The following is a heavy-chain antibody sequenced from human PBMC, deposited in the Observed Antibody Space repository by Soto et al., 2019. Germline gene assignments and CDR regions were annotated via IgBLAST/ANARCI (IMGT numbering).Heavy chain of an antibody. Sequence: VASVKVSCKASGYTFTSYYMHWVRQAPGQGLEWMGIINPSGGSTSYAQKFQGRVTMTRDTSTSTVYMELSSLRSEDTAVYYCARGYFWSGYSERNWFDPWGQGTLVTVSS. CDR2: INPSGGST. CDR3: ARGYFWSGYSERNWFDP. CDR1: GYTFTSYY. V-gene: IGHV1-46*01. J-gene: IGHJ5*02. D-gene: IGHD3-3*01.